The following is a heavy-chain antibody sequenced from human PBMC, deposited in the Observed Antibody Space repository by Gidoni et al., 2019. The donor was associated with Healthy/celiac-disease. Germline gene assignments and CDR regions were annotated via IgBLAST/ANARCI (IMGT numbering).Heavy chain of an antibody. Sequence: EVQLVESGGGLVKPGRSLRLSCTASGFTFGDYAMSWFRQAPGKGLEWVGFIRSKAYGGTTEYAASVKGRFTISRDDSKSIAYLQMNSLKTEDTAVYYCTRDNDGGKWDYYFDYWGQGTLVTVSS. CDR3: TRDNDGGKWDYYFDY. J-gene: IGHJ4*02. D-gene: IGHD2-15*01. V-gene: IGHV3-49*05. CDR1: GFTFGDYA. CDR2: IRSKAYGGTT.